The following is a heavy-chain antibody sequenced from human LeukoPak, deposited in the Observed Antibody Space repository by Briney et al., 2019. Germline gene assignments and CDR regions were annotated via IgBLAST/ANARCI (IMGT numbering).Heavy chain of an antibody. CDR2: IYHSGST. CDR3: AGSYDDFDI. V-gene: IGHV4-38-2*01. D-gene: IGHD2-15*01. J-gene: IGHJ3*02. Sequence: SETLSHTCAVSGYSISSGYYWGWIRQPPGKGLEWIGSIYHSGSTYYNPSLKSRVTISVDTSKNQFSLKLSSVTAADTAVYYCAGSYDDFDIWGQGTMVTVSS. CDR1: GYSISSGYY.